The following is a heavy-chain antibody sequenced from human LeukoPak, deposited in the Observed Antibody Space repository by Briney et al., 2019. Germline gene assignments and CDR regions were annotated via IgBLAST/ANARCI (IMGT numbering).Heavy chain of an antibody. CDR3: ARISGFWSGYYGNWFDP. J-gene: IGHJ5*02. Sequence: SVKASCKASGGTFSSYAISWVRQAPGQGLEWMGGIIPIFGTANHAQKFQGRVTITADKSTSTAYMELSSLRSEDTAVYYCARISGFWSGYYGNWFDPWGQGTLVTVSS. CDR1: GGTFSSYA. V-gene: IGHV1-69*06. D-gene: IGHD3-3*01. CDR2: IIPIFGTA.